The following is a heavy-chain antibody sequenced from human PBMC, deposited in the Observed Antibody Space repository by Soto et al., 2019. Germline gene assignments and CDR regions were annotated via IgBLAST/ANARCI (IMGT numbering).Heavy chain of an antibody. Sequence: EVQLVESGGDLIQPGGSLRLSCAASGFSVRTDYMTWVRQPPGKGLEWVSVIYRDGTTYHADSVKGRFTISRDSSKIRVHLQMNSLRVDDTAVYFCARATGGTGWAWVDYWGQGALVTVSS. V-gene: IGHV3-53*01. CDR3: ARATGGTGWAWVDY. CDR1: GFSVRTDY. CDR2: IYRDGTT. J-gene: IGHJ4*02. D-gene: IGHD6-19*01.